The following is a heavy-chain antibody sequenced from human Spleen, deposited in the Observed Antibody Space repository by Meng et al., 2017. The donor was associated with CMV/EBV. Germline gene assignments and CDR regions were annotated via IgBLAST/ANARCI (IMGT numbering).Heavy chain of an antibody. D-gene: IGHD6-13*01. CDR2: INPSGGNT. Sequence: SSKASGYTFTSYYIHWVRQAPGRGLEWMGIINPSGGNTRYAQKFQGRVTMTKDTSTSTVYMELSSLRSEDTAVYYCARGGSWYYFDYWGQGTLVTVSS. CDR1: GYTFTSYY. CDR3: ARGGSWYYFDY. J-gene: IGHJ4*02. V-gene: IGHV1-46*01.